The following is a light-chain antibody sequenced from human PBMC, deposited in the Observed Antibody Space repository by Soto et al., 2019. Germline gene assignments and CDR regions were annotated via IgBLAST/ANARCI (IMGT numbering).Light chain of an antibody. J-gene: IGLJ3*02. CDR1: SANIGAAYN. CDR2: GNN. V-gene: IGLV1-40*01. Sequence: QSVLTQPPSVSGAPGQRVTISCTGSSANIGAAYNVDWYQQLPGTAPKLLIYGNNNRPSGVPARFSGSKSGTSVSLAISGLRSDDEATYYCAAWDDTLDAQVFGGGTKVTVL. CDR3: AAWDDTLDAQV.